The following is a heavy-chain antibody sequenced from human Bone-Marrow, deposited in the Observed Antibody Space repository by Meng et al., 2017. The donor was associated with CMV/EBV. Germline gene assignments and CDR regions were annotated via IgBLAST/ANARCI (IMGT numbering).Heavy chain of an antibody. D-gene: IGHD3-3*01. V-gene: IGHV3-74*01. J-gene: IGHJ3*02. CDR2: INSDGSST. CDR1: GFTFSSYW. CDR3: AELTIFGVATDNKEKAFDI. Sequence: GGSLRLSCAASGFTFSSYWMHWVRQAPGKGLVWVSRINSDGSSTSYADSVKGRFTISRDNAKNTLYLQMNSLRAEDTAVYYCAELTIFGVATDNKEKAFDIWGQGTMVTVSS.